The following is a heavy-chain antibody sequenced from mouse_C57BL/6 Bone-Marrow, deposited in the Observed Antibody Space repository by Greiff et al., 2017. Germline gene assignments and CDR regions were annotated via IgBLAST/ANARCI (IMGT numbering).Heavy chain of an antibody. V-gene: IGHV5-15*01. CDR1: GFTFSDYG. CDR2: ISNLAYSI. D-gene: IGHD1-1*01. CDR3: ARLGITTVVATPYAMDY. Sequence: EVQLVESGGGLVQPGGSLKLSCAASGFTFSDYGMAWVRQAPRKGPEWVAFISNLAYSIYYADTVTGRFTISRENAKNTLYLEMSSLRSEDTAMYYCARLGITTVVATPYAMDYWGQGTSVTVSS. J-gene: IGHJ4*01.